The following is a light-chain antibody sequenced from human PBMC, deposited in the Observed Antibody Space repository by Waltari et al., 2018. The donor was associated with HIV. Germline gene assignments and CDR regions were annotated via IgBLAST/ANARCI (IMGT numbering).Light chain of an antibody. CDR1: CSYICGDNS. J-gene: IGLJ3*02. V-gene: IGLV2-11*01. CDR2: DVT. Sequence: QSALTHPRPASESPAHSVTISCTGTCSYICGDNSVSWYQQHPGKAPKLIIYDVTKRPSGVPDRFSGSKSANTASLTISGLQAEDEADYYCCSYAGSYTLVFGGGTKLTVL. CDR3: CSYAGSYTLV.